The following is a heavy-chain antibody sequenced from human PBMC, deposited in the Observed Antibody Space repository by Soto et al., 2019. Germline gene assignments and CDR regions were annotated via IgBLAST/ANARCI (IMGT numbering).Heavy chain of an antibody. J-gene: IGHJ3*02. V-gene: IGHV4-34*01. CDR3: ARDNTRRGSFDI. CDR1: DGSLNVYY. CDR2: INHAGSA. Sequence: SETLSLTCALCDGSLNVYYWIWLRQSPGKGLEWIGEINHAGSANYNAALESRVAMSVDTSKNQFSLRLASVTAADTAVYYCARDNTRRGSFDIWGQGTEVTVSS. D-gene: IGHD6-25*01.